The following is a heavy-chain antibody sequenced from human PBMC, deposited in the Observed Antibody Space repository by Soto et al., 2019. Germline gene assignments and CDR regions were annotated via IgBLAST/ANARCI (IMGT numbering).Heavy chain of an antibody. V-gene: IGHV4-59*01. CDR3: ARGGYSSGWYLAPPQKPGGGMDV. Sequence: PSETLSLTCTVSGGSISSYYWSWIRQPPGKGLEWIGYIYYSGSTNYNPSLKSRVTISVDTSKNQFSLKLSSVTAADTAVYYCARGGYSSGWYLAPPQKPGGGMDVGAQGPTVTVPS. J-gene: IGHJ6*02. CDR1: GGSISSYY. D-gene: IGHD6-13*01. CDR2: IYYSGST.